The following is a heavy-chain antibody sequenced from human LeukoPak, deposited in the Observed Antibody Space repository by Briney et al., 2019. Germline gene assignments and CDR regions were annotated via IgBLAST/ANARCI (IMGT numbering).Heavy chain of an antibody. J-gene: IGHJ4*02. D-gene: IGHD5-18*01. CDR1: GFTFSSYG. V-gene: IGHV3-30*18. Sequence: GRSLRLSCAASGFTFSSYGMHWVRQTPGKGLEGVAVISDDGSNEYYADSVKGRFTISRDKSKNTLYLQMNSLRAEDTAVYYCTKGTIWLPFDYWGQGTLVTVSS. CDR2: ISDDGSNE. CDR3: TKGTIWLPFDY.